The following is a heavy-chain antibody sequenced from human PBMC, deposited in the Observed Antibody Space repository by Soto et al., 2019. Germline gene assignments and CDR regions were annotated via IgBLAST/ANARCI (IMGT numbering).Heavy chain of an antibody. CDR1: GYSFDTFG. D-gene: IGHD2-15*01. CDR2: ISREKGDT. CDR3: ARCDCSVGSCFTCWHFDL. Sequence: QVQVVQSGAEVKKPGASVKVACKASGYSFDTFGMSWVRQAPGQGLEWMGWISREKGDTNSAQKFQDRVTMTTDTYASTAYMELRSLTSDDTAVYYCARCDCSVGSCFTCWHFDLWGRGTLVTVSS. J-gene: IGHJ2*01. V-gene: IGHV1-18*01.